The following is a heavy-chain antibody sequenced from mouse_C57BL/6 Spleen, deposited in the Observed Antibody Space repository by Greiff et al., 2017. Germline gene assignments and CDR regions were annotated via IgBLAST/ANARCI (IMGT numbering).Heavy chain of an antibody. J-gene: IGHJ2*01. D-gene: IGHD1-1*01. CDR2: INPGSGST. Sequence: QVQLQQPGAELVKPGASVKMSCKASGYTFTSYWITWVKQRPGQGLEWIGDINPGSGSTNYNEKFKSKATLTVDKASSTAYLQLRSLTSEDSAVYYCARACYGSNFDYWGQGTTLTVSS. CDR1: GYTFTSYW. CDR3: ARACYGSNFDY. V-gene: IGHV1-55*01.